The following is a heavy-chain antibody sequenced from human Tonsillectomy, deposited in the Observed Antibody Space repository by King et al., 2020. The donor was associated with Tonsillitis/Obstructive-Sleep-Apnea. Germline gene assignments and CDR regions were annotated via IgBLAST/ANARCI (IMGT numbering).Heavy chain of an antibody. D-gene: IGHD2-8*02. V-gene: IGHV4-39*01. Sequence: QLQESGPGLLKPSATLSLTCTVSGGSVSSRSSYWGWIRQPPGKGLECIGSVYYSGSTYYNPPLEGRVTISVDTSKNQFSLNLRPVTAADTAVYYCARHGYCTGGACYRGGFDIWGQGTLVTVSS. CDR1: GGSVSSRSSY. J-gene: IGHJ3*02. CDR2: VYYSGST. CDR3: ARHGYCTGGACYRGGFDI.